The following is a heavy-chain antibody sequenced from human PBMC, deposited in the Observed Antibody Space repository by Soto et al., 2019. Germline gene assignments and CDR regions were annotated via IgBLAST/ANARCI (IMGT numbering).Heavy chain of an antibody. J-gene: IGHJ4*02. V-gene: IGHV1-69*10. CDR3: AREHRTTDVEQGVDY. D-gene: IGHD1-1*01. CDR1: GGTFNTFG. CDR2: IIPFLDIT. Sequence: SGKVSCKAPGGTFNTFGVSWVRQAPGQGREWMGGIIPFLDITNYAQTFQGRVTIIPEESTSTSYMELSSLRTEDTAVYYCAREHRTTDVEQGVDYWGQGTLVTVSS.